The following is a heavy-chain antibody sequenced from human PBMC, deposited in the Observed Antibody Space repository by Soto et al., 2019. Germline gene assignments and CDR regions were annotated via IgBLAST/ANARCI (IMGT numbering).Heavy chain of an antibody. CDR1: GFTFSSYS. V-gene: IGHV3-48*02. Sequence: PGGSLRLSCAASGFTFSSYSMNWVRQAPGKGLEWVSYISSSSTIYYADSVKGRFTISRDNAKNSLYLQMNSLRDEDTAVYYCARDYDDGIVGATTDYYYYGMDVWGQGTTVTVSS. D-gene: IGHD1-26*01. CDR2: ISSSSTI. J-gene: IGHJ6*02. CDR3: ARDYDDGIVGATTDYYYYGMDV.